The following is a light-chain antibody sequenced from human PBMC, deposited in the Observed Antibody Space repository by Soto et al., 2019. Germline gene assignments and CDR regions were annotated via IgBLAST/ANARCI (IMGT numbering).Light chain of an antibody. Sequence: QSALTQPASVSTSPGQSITISCTGTSSDVGAYNYVSWYQQHPGKAPKLMIYDVTNRPSGVSDRFSGSKSGNTASLTISGLQAEDEAHYYCSSYTSGSTLVVFGGGTKLTVL. J-gene: IGLJ2*01. V-gene: IGLV2-14*01. CDR2: DVT. CDR1: SSDVGAYNY. CDR3: SSYTSGSTLVV.